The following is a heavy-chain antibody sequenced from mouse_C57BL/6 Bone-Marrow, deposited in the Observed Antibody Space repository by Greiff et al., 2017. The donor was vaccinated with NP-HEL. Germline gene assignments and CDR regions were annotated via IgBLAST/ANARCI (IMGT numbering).Heavy chain of an antibody. Sequence: EVKVEESGGGLVQPGGSLKLSCAASGFTFSDYYMYWVRQTPEKRLEWVAYISNGGGSTYYPDTVKGRFTISRDNAKNTLYRQMSRLKSEDTAVYYCARRGYDNGDYWGQGTTLTVSS. CDR1: GFTFSDYY. CDR2: ISNGGGST. J-gene: IGHJ2*01. CDR3: ARRGYDNGDY. D-gene: IGHD2-2*01. V-gene: IGHV5-12*01.